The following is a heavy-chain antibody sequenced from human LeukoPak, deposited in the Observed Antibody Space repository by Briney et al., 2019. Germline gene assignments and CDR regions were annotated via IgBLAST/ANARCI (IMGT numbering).Heavy chain of an antibody. CDR1: GHSFTSYW. J-gene: IGHJ4*02. V-gene: IGHV5-51*01. Sequence: SGESLKISCKGSGHSFTSYWIGWVRQMPGKGLEWMGIIYPGDSDTRYSPSFQGQVTISADKSISTAYLRWSSLKASDTAMYYCARHPYYYDSSGYYPDYWGQGTLVTVSS. CDR3: ARHPYYYDSSGYYPDY. D-gene: IGHD3-22*01. CDR2: IYPGDSDT.